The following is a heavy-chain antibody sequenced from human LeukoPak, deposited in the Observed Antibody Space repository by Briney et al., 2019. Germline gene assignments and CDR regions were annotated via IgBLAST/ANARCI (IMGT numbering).Heavy chain of an antibody. Sequence: GGSLRLSCAASGFTFSSYSMNWVRQAPGKGLEWVSSISSSSSYIYYADSVKGRFTNSRDNAKNSLYLQMNSLRAEDTAVYYCARSASIWSGYYPVDYYYYMDVWGKGTTVTVSS. J-gene: IGHJ6*03. CDR2: ISSSSSYI. V-gene: IGHV3-21*01. CDR3: ARSASIWSGYYPVDYYYYMDV. D-gene: IGHD3-3*01. CDR1: GFTFSSYS.